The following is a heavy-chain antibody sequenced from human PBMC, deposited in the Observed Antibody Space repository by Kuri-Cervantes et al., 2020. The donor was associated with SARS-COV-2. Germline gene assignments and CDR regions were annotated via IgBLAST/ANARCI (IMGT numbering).Heavy chain of an antibody. CDR1: GGSFSGYY. Sequence: SQTLSLTCAVYGGSFSGYYWSWIRQPPGKGLEWIGEINHSGSTNYNPSLKGRVTVSVDTSKNQFSLKLSSVTAADTAVYYCARDIAVASGYYFDYWGQGTLITVSS. CDR3: ARDIAVASGYYFDY. V-gene: IGHV4-34*01. J-gene: IGHJ4*02. CDR2: INHSGST. D-gene: IGHD6-19*01.